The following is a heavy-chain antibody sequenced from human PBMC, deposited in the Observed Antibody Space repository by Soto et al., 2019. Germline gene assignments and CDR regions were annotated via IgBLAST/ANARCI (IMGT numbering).Heavy chain of an antibody. CDR3: AKDWVVVVPAFGMDV. CDR1: GFTFSSYA. V-gene: IGHV3-23*01. J-gene: IGHJ6*02. D-gene: IGHD2-2*01. CDR2: ISGSGGST. Sequence: GGSLRLSCAASGFTFSSYAMSWVCQAPGKGLEWVSAISGSGGSTYYADSVKGRFTISRDNSKNTLYLQMNSLRAEDTAVYYCAKDWVVVVPAFGMDVWGQGTTVTVSS.